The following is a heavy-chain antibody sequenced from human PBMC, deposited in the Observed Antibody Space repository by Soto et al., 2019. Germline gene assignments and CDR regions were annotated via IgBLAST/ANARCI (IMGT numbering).Heavy chain of an antibody. CDR2: ISTYNGNT. Sequence: GASVKVSCKASGYSFTNYGITWVRQAPGQGPEWMGRISTYNGNTDYAQKLQGRVTMTTDTSTSTAYMELRSLRSDDTAVYYCARHPVQFTRPYFDYWGQGTLVTVSS. CDR1: GYSFTNYG. J-gene: IGHJ4*02. D-gene: IGHD3-10*01. CDR3: ARHPVQFTRPYFDY. V-gene: IGHV1-18*01.